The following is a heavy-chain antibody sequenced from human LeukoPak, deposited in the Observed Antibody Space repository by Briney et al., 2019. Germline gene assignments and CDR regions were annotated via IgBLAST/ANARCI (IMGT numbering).Heavy chain of an antibody. CDR3: ARNFDNYYYYMDV. D-gene: IGHD3-9*01. J-gene: IGHJ6*03. V-gene: IGHV3-7*01. CDR2: IKNDGSEK. Sequence: GGSLRLSCTASGFIFSNYWMSWVRQAPGKGLEWVANIKNDGSEKYYVDSVKGRFTISRDNAKNSLYLQMNSLRAEDTAVYYCARNFDNYYYYMDVWGKGTTVTVSS. CDR1: GFIFSNYW.